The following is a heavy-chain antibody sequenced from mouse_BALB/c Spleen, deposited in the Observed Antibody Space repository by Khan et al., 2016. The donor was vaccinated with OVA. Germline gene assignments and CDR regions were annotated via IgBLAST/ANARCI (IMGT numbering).Heavy chain of an antibody. CDR2: ISPGSGDT. CDR1: GYTFTDYY. V-gene: IGHV1-77*01. D-gene: IGHD1-2*01. J-gene: IGHJ3*01. CDR3: ARRNYFGYTFAY. Sequence: VQLQESGAELARPGASVKLSCKASGYTFTDYYINWVKQRTGQGLEWIGEISPGSGDTYYNERFKGKATLTADNSSSTAYMQLSSLTSEASACYFCARRNYFGYTFAYWGQGTLVTVSA.